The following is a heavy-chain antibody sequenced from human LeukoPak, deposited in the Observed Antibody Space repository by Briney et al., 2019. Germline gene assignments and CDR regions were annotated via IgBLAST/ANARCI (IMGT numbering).Heavy chain of an antibody. CDR2: IKQDGSEK. V-gene: IGHV3-7*01. D-gene: IGHD2/OR15-2a*01. J-gene: IGHJ6*03. Sequence: GGSLRLSCAASRFTFSSYWMSWVRQAPGKGLEWVANIKQDGSEKYYVDSVKGRFTISRDNAKNSLYLHMNSLRAEDTAVYYCARDQVLWYVRDYYYYMDVWGKGTTVTVSS. CDR3: ARDQVLWYVRDYYYYMDV. CDR1: RFTFSSYW.